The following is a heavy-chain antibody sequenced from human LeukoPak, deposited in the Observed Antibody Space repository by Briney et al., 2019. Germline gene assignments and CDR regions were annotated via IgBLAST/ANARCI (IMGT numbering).Heavy chain of an antibody. Sequence: PSETLSLTCAVSGYSISSGYYWGWIRQPPGKGLEWIGSIYHSGSTYYNPSLKSRVTISVDTSKNQFSLKLSSVTAADTAVYYCARHGDTAMVNYYYYYMDVWGKGTTVTVSS. J-gene: IGHJ6*03. CDR1: GYSISSGYY. V-gene: IGHV4-38-2*01. CDR3: ARHGDTAMVNYYYYYMDV. D-gene: IGHD5-18*01. CDR2: IYHSGST.